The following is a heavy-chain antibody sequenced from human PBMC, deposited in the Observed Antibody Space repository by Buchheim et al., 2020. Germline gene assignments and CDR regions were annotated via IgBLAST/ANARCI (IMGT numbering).Heavy chain of an antibody. CDR3: ARASMITFGGVIVNGWFDP. V-gene: IGHV4-59*01. D-gene: IGHD3-16*02. CDR1: GGSISSYY. Sequence: QVQLQESGPGLVKPSETLSLTCTVSGGSISSYYWSWIRQPPGKGLEWIGYIYYSGSTNYNPSLKSRVTISVDTSKTQFSLKLSSVTAADTAVYYCARASMITFGGVIVNGWFDPWGQGTL. CDR2: IYYSGST. J-gene: IGHJ5*02.